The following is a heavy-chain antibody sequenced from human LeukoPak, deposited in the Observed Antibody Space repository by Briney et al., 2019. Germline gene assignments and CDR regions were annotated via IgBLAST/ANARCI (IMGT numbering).Heavy chain of an antibody. D-gene: IGHD4-17*01. CDR2: IYYSGST. Sequence: PSETLSLTCTVSGGSISSYYWSWIRQPPGKGLEWIGYIYYSGSTNYNPSLKSRVTISVDTSKNQLSLKLSSVTAADTAVYYCARSVTTAHYFDYWGQGTLVTVSS. CDR3: ARSVTTAHYFDY. CDR1: GGSISSYY. J-gene: IGHJ4*02. V-gene: IGHV4-59*08.